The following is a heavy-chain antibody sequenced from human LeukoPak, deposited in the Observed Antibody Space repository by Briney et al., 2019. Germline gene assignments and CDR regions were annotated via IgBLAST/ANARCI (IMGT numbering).Heavy chain of an antibody. Sequence: GGSLRLSCAASGFTFSIYGMHGVRQAPGKGLEWVAVISYDGSNKYYADSVKGRFTISRDNSKNTLYLQMNSLRAEDTAVYYCAKPQLKDSSGYQFDPWGQGTLVTVSS. CDR2: ISYDGSNK. D-gene: IGHD3-22*01. CDR3: AKPQLKDSSGYQFDP. CDR1: GFTFSIYG. V-gene: IGHV3-30*18. J-gene: IGHJ5*02.